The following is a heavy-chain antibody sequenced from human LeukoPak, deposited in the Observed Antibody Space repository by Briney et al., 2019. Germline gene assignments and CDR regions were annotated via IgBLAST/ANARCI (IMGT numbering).Heavy chain of an antibody. V-gene: IGHV4-34*01. D-gene: IGHD2-21*02. CDR2: INHSGST. Sequence: SETLSLTCAVYGGSFSGYYWSWIRQPPGKGLEWIGEINHSGSTNYNPSLKSRVTISVDTSKNQFSLKLSSVTAADTAVYYCARPLAYCGGDCYQPYAFDIWGQGTMVTVSS. J-gene: IGHJ3*02. CDR3: ARPLAYCGGDCYQPYAFDI. CDR1: GGSFSGYY.